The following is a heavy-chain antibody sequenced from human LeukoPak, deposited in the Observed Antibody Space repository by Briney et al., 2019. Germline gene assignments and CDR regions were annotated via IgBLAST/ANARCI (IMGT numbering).Heavy chain of an antibody. J-gene: IGHJ3*02. Sequence: PSETLSLTCTVSGGSISSSSYYWGWIRQPPGKGLEWIGTMYYSGSTYYNPSLKSRVTISIDTSKNQFSLELSSVTATDTAIYYCARQGGGGRAFDIWGQGTMVTVSS. V-gene: IGHV4-39*01. CDR2: MYYSGST. CDR1: GGSISSSSYY. CDR3: ARQGGGGRAFDI. D-gene: IGHD1-26*01.